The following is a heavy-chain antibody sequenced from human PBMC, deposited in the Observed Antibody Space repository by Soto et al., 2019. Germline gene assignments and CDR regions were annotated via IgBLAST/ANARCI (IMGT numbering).Heavy chain of an antibody. CDR3: ERDGYCSSTSCYPLY. CDR2: INAGNGNT. Sequence: QVQLVQSGAEVKKPGASVKVSCKASGYTFTSYAMHWVRQAPGQSLEWMGWINAGNGNTKYSQKFQGRVTITRDTSASTAYMELSSLRSEDTAVYYCERDGYCSSTSCYPLYWGQGTLVTVSS. D-gene: IGHD2-2*03. J-gene: IGHJ4*02. CDR1: GYTFTSYA. V-gene: IGHV1-3*01.